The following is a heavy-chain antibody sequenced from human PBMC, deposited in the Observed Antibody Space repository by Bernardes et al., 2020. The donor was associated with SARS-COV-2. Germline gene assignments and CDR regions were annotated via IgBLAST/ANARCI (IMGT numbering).Heavy chain of an antibody. Sequence: GGSLRLSCVASGISFSNYAMSWVRQAPGRGLEWVSVITGNGDITYYADSVKCRFTISRDNSKNTLYLQMNILRAEDTAIDYCAKDLRSGYFMKFDYWGQGTLVTVYS. CDR3: AKDLRSGYFMKFDY. CDR2: ITGNGDIT. CDR1: GISFSNYA. D-gene: IGHD3-22*01. J-gene: IGHJ4*02. V-gene: IGHV3-23*01.